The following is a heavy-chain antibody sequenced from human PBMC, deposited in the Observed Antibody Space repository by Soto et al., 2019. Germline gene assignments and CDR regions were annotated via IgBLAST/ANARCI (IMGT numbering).Heavy chain of an antibody. D-gene: IGHD1-26*01. CDR1: GFTFSNHW. J-gene: IGHJ4*02. Sequence: EVQLVESGGGLVQPGGSLRLSCTASGFTFSNHWMSWVRQAPGKGLERVASIKEDGSEKYYVDSVKGRFTISRDNAKNSLYLQMNSLRADDTAVYYCAKEYRWGQETLVTVSS. V-gene: IGHV3-7*01. CDR2: IKEDGSEK. CDR3: AKEYR.